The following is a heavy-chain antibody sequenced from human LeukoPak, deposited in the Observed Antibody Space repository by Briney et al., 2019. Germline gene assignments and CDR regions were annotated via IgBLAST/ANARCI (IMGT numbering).Heavy chain of an antibody. Sequence: GRSLRLSCAASGFTFSSYAMHWVRQAPSKGLEWVAVISYDGSNKYYADSVKGRFTISRDNSKNTLYLQMNSLRAEDTAVYYCADYCGGDCLYYFDYWGQGTLVTVSS. CDR3: ADYCGGDCLYYFDY. V-gene: IGHV3-30*04. J-gene: IGHJ4*02. CDR2: ISYDGSNK. D-gene: IGHD2-21*02. CDR1: GFTFSSYA.